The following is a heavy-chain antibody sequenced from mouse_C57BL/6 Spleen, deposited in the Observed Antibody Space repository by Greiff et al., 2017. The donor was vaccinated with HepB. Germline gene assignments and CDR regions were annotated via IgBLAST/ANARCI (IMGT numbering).Heavy chain of an antibody. CDR2: INSNGGST. Sequence: EVMLVESGGGLVQPGGSLKLSCAASGFTFSSYGMSWVRQTPDKRLELVATINSNGGSTYYPDSVKGRFTISRDNAKNNLYLQMSSLKSEDTAMYYCARMARTINWGQGTTLIVSS. J-gene: IGHJ2*01. CDR1: GFTFSSYG. CDR3: ARMARTIN. V-gene: IGHV5-6-3*01.